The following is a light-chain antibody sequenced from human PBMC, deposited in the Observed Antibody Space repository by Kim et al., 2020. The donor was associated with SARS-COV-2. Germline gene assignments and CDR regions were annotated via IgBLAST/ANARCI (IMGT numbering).Light chain of an antibody. J-gene: IGKJ4*01. V-gene: IGKV3-15*01. CDR3: QQYHYWPLT. CDR2: GAS. Sequence: EIVMTQSPATLSVSPGERATLSCRASQSVNSNLAWYQQKPGQAPRLLIYGASSRATGIPARFSGSGSGTEFTLTISSLQSEDFAVYYCQQYHYWPLTFGGGTRVEIK. CDR1: QSVNSN.